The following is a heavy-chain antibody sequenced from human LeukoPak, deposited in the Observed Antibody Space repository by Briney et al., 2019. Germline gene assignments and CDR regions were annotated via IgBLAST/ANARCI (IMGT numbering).Heavy chain of an antibody. D-gene: IGHD2-2*01. CDR3: ARVAFGDCSSTSCYSVAKADNWFDP. Sequence: SETLSLTCTVSGGSISSYYWSWIRQPAGKRLEWIGRIYTSGSTNYNPSLKSQVTMSVDTSKNQFSLKLSSVTAADTAVYYCARVAFGDCSSTSCYSVAKADNWFDPWGQGTLVTVSS. V-gene: IGHV4-4*07. J-gene: IGHJ5*02. CDR1: GGSISSYY. CDR2: IYTSGST.